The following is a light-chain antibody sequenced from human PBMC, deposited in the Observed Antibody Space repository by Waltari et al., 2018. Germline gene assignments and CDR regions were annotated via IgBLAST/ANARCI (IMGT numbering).Light chain of an antibody. Sequence: DIQMTPSPSYLSASVGDTVSILCRASQSIDNYLTWYQQTPGKAPILLIYATYTLQSGVPSRFSGSGSGTDFTLTISNLQPEDLATYYCQQSYSLLRLTFGGGTKVDIK. CDR3: QQSYSLLRLT. CDR2: ATY. J-gene: IGKJ4*01. V-gene: IGKV1-39*01. CDR1: QSIDNY.